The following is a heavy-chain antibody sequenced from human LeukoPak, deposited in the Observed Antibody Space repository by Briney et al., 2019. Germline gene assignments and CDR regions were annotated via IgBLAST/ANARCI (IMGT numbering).Heavy chain of an antibody. D-gene: IGHD1-26*01. J-gene: IGHJ4*02. CDR3: ARDGRNMGFDY. CDR1: GGSISSYY. Sequence: SETVSLTCTVSGGSISSYYWSWIRQPPGKGLEWIGYIYYSGSTNYNPSLKSRVTISVDTSKNQFSLKLSSVTAADTAVYYCARDGRNMGFDYWGQGTLVTVSS. V-gene: IGHV4-59*01. CDR2: IYYSGST.